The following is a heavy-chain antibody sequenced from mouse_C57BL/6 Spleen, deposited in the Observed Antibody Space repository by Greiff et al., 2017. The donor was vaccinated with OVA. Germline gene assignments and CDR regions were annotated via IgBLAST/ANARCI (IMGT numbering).Heavy chain of an antibody. J-gene: IGHJ2*01. V-gene: IGHV1-82*01. CDR1: GYAFSSSW. CDR2: IYPGDGDT. D-gene: IGHD1-1*01. Sequence: QVQLQQSGPELVKPGASVKISCKASGYAFSSSWMNWVKQRPGKGLEWIGRIYPGDGDTTYNGKFKGKATLTADKSSSTAYMRLSSLTSEGSAVYICARGSTTVPDYWGQGTTLTVSS. CDR3: ARGSTTVPDY.